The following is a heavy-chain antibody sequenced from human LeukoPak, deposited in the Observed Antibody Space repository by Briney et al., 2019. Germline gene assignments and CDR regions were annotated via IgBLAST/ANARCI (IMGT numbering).Heavy chain of an antibody. CDR3: ARANIVVVPAAILNWFDP. V-gene: IGHV4-39*07. CDR2: IYHSGST. J-gene: IGHJ5*02. D-gene: IGHD2-2*01. CDR1: GGSISSGSYY. Sequence: PSETLSLTCTVSGGSISSGSYYWGWIRQPPGKGLEWIGSIYHSGSTYYNPSLKSRVTISVDTSKNQFSLKLSSVTAADTAVYYCARANIVVVPAAILNWFDPWGQGTLVTVSS.